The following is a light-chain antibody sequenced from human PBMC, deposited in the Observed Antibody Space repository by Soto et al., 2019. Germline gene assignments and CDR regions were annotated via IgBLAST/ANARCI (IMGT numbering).Light chain of an antibody. CDR3: QQCYSSPPT. V-gene: IGKV1-39*01. CDR1: QSISNH. CDR2: AAS. Sequence: DIQMNQSPSSLSASVADRVIITCRASQSISNHLNWYQQKPGKAPKLLIFAASSLQSGVPSRFSGSRSGPDFTLTISRLQPEDFATYYCQQCYSSPPTFGQGTKVDIK. J-gene: IGKJ1*01.